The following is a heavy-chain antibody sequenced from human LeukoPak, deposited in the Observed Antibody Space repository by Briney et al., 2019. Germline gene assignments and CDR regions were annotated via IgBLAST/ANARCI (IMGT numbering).Heavy chain of an antibody. J-gene: IGHJ3*02. CDR2: INHSGST. CDR3: ARVSVTMIVVVITTAAFDI. CDR1: GGSFSGYY. Sequence: SETLSLTCAVYGGSFSGYYWSWIRQPPGKGLEWIGEINHSGSTNYNPSLKSRVTISVDTSKNQFSLKLSFVTAADTAVYYCARVSVTMIVVVITTAAFDIWGQGTMVTVSS. D-gene: IGHD3-22*01. V-gene: IGHV4-34*01.